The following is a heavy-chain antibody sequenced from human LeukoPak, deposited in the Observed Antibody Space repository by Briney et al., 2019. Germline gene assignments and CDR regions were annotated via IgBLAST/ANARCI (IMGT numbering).Heavy chain of an antibody. CDR2: ISSSGSTI. CDR1: GFTFSDYY. D-gene: IGHD3-10*02. Sequence: GRSLRLSRAPSGFTFSDYYMSWIRQAPGKGLEWVSYISSSGSTIYYADSVKGRFTISRDNAKNSLYLQMNSLRAEDTAVYYCGELGITMIGGVWGKGTTVTISS. V-gene: IGHV3-11*04. CDR3: GELGITMIGGV. J-gene: IGHJ6*04.